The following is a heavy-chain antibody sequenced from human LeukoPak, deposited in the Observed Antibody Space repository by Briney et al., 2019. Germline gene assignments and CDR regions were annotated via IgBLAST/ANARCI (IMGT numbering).Heavy chain of an antibody. CDR2: ISYDGSSK. Sequence: GGSLRLSCAASGVTFSSYTMHWVRHAPGKGLERVAVISYDGSSKYYADSVKGRFTTSCVNSKNTMYLKMNCLRAEDTAVYYCARALWFVEPAPPLWGQGTLVTASS. V-gene: IGHV3-30-3*01. J-gene: IGHJ4*02. D-gene: IGHD3-10*01. CDR3: ARALWFVEPAPPL. CDR1: GVTFSSYT.